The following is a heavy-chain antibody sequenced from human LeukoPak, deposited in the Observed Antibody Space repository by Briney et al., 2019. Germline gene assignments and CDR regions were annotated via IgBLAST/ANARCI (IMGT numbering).Heavy chain of an antibody. CDR1: GGSIISTTYY. CDR3: ARASGSSWYEMRLHAYYYYMDV. D-gene: IGHD6-13*01. CDR2: IDYSGST. V-gene: IGHV4-39*07. Sequence: SETLSLTCTVSGGSIISTTYYWGWIRQPPGEGLEWIGSIDYSGSTYYNPSLKSRVTISVDTSKNQFSLNLSSVTAADTAVYSCARASGSSWYEMRLHAYYYYMDVWGKGTTVTVSS. J-gene: IGHJ6*03.